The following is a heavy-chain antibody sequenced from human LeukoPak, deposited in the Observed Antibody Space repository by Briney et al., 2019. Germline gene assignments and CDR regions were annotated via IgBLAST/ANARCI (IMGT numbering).Heavy chain of an antibody. Sequence: GGSLRLSCAASGFTFSSYAMSWVRQAPGKGLEWVSAISGSGGGTYYADSVKGRFTISRDNSKNTLYLQMNSLRAEDTAVYYCAKGVDLRFLEWLLSAGHFDYWGQGTLVSVSS. CDR3: AKGVDLRFLEWLLSAGHFDY. V-gene: IGHV3-23*01. J-gene: IGHJ4*02. CDR2: ISGSGGGT. D-gene: IGHD3-3*01. CDR1: GFTFSSYA.